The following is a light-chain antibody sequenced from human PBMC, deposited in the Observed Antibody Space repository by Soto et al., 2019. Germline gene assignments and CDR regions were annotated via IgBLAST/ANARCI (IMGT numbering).Light chain of an antibody. CDR3: QQYENLPLT. V-gene: IGKV1-33*01. J-gene: IGKJ5*01. CDR1: LDIITL. Sequence: DIQMTQSPSSLSASVGDRVTITCQASLDIITLLNWYQEKPGQTPKLLIFDASNLEVGVPSRFSGGGSRTHFTLTISSLQPEDVATYYCQQYENLPLTFGQGTRLEIK. CDR2: DAS.